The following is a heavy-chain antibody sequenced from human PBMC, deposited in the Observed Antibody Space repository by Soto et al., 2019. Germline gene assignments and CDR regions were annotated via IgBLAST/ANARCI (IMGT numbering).Heavy chain of an antibody. J-gene: IGHJ4*02. Sequence: GGSLRLSCAASGFNFNDYAFNWVRQAPGKGLEWVSFVNGVGATYYADSVKGRFTISRDNSKNTLYLQMSSLRVEDTAVYYCAKVLWHINSGYASASGGQGPRFTVPS. CDR2: VNGVGAT. V-gene: IGHV3-23*01. D-gene: IGHD3-22*01. CDR3: AKVLWHINSGYASAS. CDR1: GFNFNDYA.